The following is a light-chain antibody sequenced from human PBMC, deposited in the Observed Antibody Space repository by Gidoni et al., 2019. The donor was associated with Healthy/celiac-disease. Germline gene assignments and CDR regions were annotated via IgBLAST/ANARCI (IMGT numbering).Light chain of an antibody. Sequence: DIVMTQSPDSLAVSLGERATINCKSSQSVLYSSNNKNYLAWYQQKPGQPPKLLIYWASTRESGVPDRFSGSGSGTDFTLTISSLQAEYVAVYYCQQYCSTPPYTFGQGTKLEIK. J-gene: IGKJ2*01. CDR1: QSVLYSSNNKNY. V-gene: IGKV4-1*01. CDR2: WAS. CDR3: QQYCSTPPYT.